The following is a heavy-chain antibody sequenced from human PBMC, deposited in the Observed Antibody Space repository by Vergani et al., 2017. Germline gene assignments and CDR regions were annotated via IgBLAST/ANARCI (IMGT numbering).Heavy chain of an antibody. CDR1: GFIFSSCW. J-gene: IGHJ6*03. V-gene: IGHV3-74*01. CDR3: AKDLGLGVVVPAAIHDRRYYYYYYMDV. Sequence: EVQLVESGGGLVQPGGSLRLSCAASGFIFSSCWMHWVRQAPGKGPVLVSRIKSDGSITNYADFVRGRFTISRDNARNTLFLQLNDLRAEDTAVYYCAKDLGLGVVVPAAIHDRRYYYYYYMDVWGKGTTVTVSS. D-gene: IGHD2-2*02. CDR2: IKSDGSIT.